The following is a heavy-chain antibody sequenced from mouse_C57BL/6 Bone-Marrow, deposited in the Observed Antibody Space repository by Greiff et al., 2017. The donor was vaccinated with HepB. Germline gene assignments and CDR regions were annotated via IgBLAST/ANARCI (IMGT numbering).Heavy chain of an antibody. J-gene: IGHJ2*01. CDR3: ARGDYYGSSLDY. D-gene: IGHD1-1*01. CDR1: GYAFTNYL. V-gene: IGHV1-54*01. Sequence: VQLVESGAELVRPGTSVKVSCKASGYAFTNYLIEWVKQRPGQGLEWIGVINPGSGGTNYNEKFKGKATLTADKSSSTADMQLSSLTSEDSAVYFCARGDYYGSSLDYWGQGTTLTVSS. CDR2: INPGSGGT.